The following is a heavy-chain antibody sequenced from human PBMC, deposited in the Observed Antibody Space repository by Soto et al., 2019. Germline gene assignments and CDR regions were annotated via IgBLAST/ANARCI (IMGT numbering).Heavy chain of an antibody. V-gene: IGHV4-59*12. CDR2: IYYAGTT. Sequence: PSETLSLTCTVSGGSIRDYYWSWIRQPPGKGLEWIGNIYYAGTTKYNPSLKSRVTMSVDTSKNQFSLRLTSVTAVDTAVYYCARLSITPRLFMYPFDYRAQRTPVTGSS. D-gene: IGHD3-10*01. J-gene: IGHJ4*02. CDR3: ARLSITPRLFMYPFDY. CDR1: GGSIRDYY.